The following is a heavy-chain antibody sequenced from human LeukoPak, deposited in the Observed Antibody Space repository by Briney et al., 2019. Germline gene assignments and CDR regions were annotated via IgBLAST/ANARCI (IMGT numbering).Heavy chain of an antibody. Sequence: GGTLRPSCAASGFTFSSYGMSWVRQAPGKGLEWVSAISGSGSSTYYAASVKGRLTISRDNAKNSLYLQMNSLRAEDTAVYYCARDSSGSYSSDYWGQGTLVTVSS. D-gene: IGHD1-26*01. CDR1: GFTFSSYG. V-gene: IGHV3-23*01. CDR3: ARDSSGSYSSDY. J-gene: IGHJ4*02. CDR2: ISGSGSST.